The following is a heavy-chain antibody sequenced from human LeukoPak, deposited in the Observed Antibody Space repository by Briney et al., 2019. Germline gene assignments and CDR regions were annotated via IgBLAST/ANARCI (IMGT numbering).Heavy chain of an antibody. D-gene: IGHD2-15*01. V-gene: IGHV3-23*01. CDR1: GFTFSSYA. CDR2: ISGIGDST. Sequence: PGGSLRLSCAASGFTFSSYAMSWVRQAPGKGLEWVSGISGIGDSTYYADSVKGRFTISRDNSKNTLLLQMNSLRAEDTAVYYCAKEILVVDAALRDLFDHWGQGTLVTVSS. CDR3: AKEILVVDAALRDLFDH. J-gene: IGHJ4*02.